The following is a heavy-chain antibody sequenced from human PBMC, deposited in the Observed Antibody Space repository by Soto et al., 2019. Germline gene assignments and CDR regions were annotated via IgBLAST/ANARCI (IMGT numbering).Heavy chain of an antibody. D-gene: IGHD2-21*01. J-gene: IGHJ4*02. V-gene: IGHV3-53*01. Sequence: PGGSLRLSCSASGFSVNNNYMTWVRQAPGRRPEWVAVIYTRGTTHYADFATGRFTFSRDNSKNTLYLQMDSLRPEDTAVYSCAKLWGYYFESWGPGTLVTVS. CDR3: AKLWGYYFES. CDR1: GFSVNNNY. CDR2: IYTRGTT.